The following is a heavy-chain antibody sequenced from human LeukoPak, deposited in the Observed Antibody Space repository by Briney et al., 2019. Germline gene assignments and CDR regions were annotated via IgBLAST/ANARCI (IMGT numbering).Heavy chain of an antibody. D-gene: IGHD2-21*02. CDR3: ARGRDRAFDF. V-gene: IGHV4-34*01. CDR1: GGSFSGYY. Sequence: PSETLSLTCAVYGGSFSGYYWMWMRQAPGKGLEWIGEINHSSTTNYNPSFKGRVAISVDTSKNQFSLHLSSVTASDTAVYYCARGRDRAFDFWGQGTLVTVSS. J-gene: IGHJ4*02. CDR2: INHSSTT.